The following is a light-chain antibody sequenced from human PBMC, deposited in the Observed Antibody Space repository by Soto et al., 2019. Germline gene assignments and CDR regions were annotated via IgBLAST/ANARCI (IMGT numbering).Light chain of an antibody. CDR1: QSVSSSY. V-gene: IGKV3-20*01. Sequence: EIVLTQSPGTLSVSPGERATLSCRASQSVSSSYLAWYQQKPGQAPRLLIYGASSRATGIPDRFSGSGSGPDFPLTISRLEPEDFAVYYCQHYGSSLWTFGQGTKVEIK. J-gene: IGKJ1*01. CDR3: QHYGSSLWT. CDR2: GAS.